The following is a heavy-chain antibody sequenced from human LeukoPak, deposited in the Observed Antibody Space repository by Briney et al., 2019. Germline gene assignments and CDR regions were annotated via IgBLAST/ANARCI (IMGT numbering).Heavy chain of an antibody. CDR3: ARTTSGWYYFDY. Sequence: SETLSLTCAVYGGSFSGYYWGWIRQPPGKGLEWIGEINHSGSTNYNPSLKSRVTISVDTSKNQFSLKLSSVTAADTAVYYCARTTSGWYYFDYWGQGTLVTVSS. CDR1: GGSFSGYY. CDR2: INHSGST. V-gene: IGHV4-34*01. J-gene: IGHJ4*02. D-gene: IGHD6-19*01.